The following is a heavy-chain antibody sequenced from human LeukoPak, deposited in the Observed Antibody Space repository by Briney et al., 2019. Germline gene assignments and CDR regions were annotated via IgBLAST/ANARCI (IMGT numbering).Heavy chain of an antibody. CDR3: ARDSYAPGYSSSSVDY. CDR2: ISAYNGNT. D-gene: IGHD6-6*01. Sequence: ASVKVSCKASGYTFTSYGISWVRQAPGQGLEWMGWISAYNGNTNYAQKLQGRVTITTDTSTSTAYMELRSLRSDDTAVYYCARDSYAPGYSSSSVDYWGQGTLVTVSS. CDR1: GYTFTSYG. J-gene: IGHJ4*02. V-gene: IGHV1-18*01.